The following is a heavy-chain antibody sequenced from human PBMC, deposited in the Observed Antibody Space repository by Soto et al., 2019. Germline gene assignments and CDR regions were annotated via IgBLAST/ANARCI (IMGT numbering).Heavy chain of an antibody. CDR1: GFTFSNAW. Sequence: EVQLVESGGGLVKPGGSLRLSCAASGFTFSNAWMTWVRQAPGKGLEWVGHIKSKTDGGTTDYAAPVKGRFTISRDDSKTTLYLQMNTLKTEDTAVYYCTTVGLRDDAFDIWGQGTMVPVSS. D-gene: IGHD2-21*01. CDR2: IKSKTDGGTT. V-gene: IGHV3-15*01. J-gene: IGHJ3*02. CDR3: TTVGLRDDAFDI.